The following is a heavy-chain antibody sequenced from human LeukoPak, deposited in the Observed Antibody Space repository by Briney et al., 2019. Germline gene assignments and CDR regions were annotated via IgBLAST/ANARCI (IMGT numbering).Heavy chain of an antibody. CDR1: GGSISSYY. Sequence: SETLSLTCTVSGGSISSYYWSWIRQPPGKGLKWIGNIYYSGYTTYSPSLRSRVTISVDTSKNQFSLKLSSVTAADTAVYYCASWTYDYGSSSSPELSWGQGTLVTVSS. CDR2: IYYSGYT. CDR3: ASWTYDYGSSSSPELS. V-gene: IGHV4-59*12. J-gene: IGHJ5*02. D-gene: IGHD3-22*01.